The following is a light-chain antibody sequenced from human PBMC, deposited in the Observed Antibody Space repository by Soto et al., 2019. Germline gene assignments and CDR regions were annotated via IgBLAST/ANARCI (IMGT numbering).Light chain of an antibody. CDR3: QTWGTGIRV. J-gene: IGLJ3*02. V-gene: IGLV4-69*01. CDR2: LNSDGSH. CDR1: SGHSSYA. Sequence: QPVLTQSPSASASLGASVKLTCTLSSGHSSYAIAWHQQQPEKGPRYLMKLNSDGSHSKGDGIPDRFSGSNSGAERYLTISSLQSVDEADYYCQTWGTGIRVFGGGTKLTVL.